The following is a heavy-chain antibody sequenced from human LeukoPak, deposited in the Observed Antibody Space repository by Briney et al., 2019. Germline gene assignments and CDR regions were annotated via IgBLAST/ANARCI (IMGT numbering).Heavy chain of an antibody. D-gene: IGHD6-13*01. CDR2: IYYSGST. CDR1: GGSISSSSYY. J-gene: IGHJ1*01. Sequence: SETLSLTCTVSGGSISSSSYYWGWLRQPPGKGLEWIGSIYYSGSTYYNPSLKSRVTISVDTSKNQFSLKLSSVTAADTAVYYCASLLAAAKPVEYFQHWGQGTLVTVSS. CDR3: ASLLAAAKPVEYFQH. V-gene: IGHV4-39*01.